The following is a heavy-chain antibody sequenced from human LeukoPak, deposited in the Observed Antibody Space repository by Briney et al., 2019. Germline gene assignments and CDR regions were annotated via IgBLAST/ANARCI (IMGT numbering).Heavy chain of an antibody. CDR1: GYTFTSYG. CDR3: ARGEQRQRLLPSS. J-gene: IGHJ5*02. V-gene: IGHV1-18*01. D-gene: IGHD6-25*01. CDR2: ISAYNGDT. Sequence: ASVKVSCKASGYTFTSYGISWVRQAPGQGLEGMGWISAYNGDTNYAQKLQGRVTMTTDTSTSTAYMELRSLRSDHTAVYYCARGEQRQRLLPSSWGQGTPVSVSS.